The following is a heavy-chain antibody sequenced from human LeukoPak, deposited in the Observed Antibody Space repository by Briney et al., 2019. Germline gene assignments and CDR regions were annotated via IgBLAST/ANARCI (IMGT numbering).Heavy chain of an antibody. D-gene: IGHD3-22*01. V-gene: IGHV3-7*01. CDR1: GFPFSSYW. CDR3: ARDYYDSSGYYHVGYFDY. CDR2: IKQDGSEK. Sequence: QAGGSLGLSCAASGFPFSSYWMRWVRQAPGKGLEGVANIKQDGSEKYYVDSVKGRFTISRDNAKNSLYLQMNSLRAEDTAVYYCARDYYDSSGYYHVGYFDYWGQGTLVTVSS. J-gene: IGHJ4*02.